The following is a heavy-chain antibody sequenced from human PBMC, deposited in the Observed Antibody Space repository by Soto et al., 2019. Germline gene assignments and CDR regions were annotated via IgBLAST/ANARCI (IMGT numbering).Heavy chain of an antibody. Sequence: EVQPVESGGALVQPGGSLRLSCAASGFIFSNYEMSWVRQAPGKGLEWVSYIDHSGTTIYYADSVKGRFTISRDNAKNSLFLQMNSLRAEDTAVYYCARGHIVATILDYWGQGTLVTVSS. CDR1: GFIFSNYE. V-gene: IGHV3-48*03. CDR3: ARGHIVATILDY. J-gene: IGHJ4*02. CDR2: IDHSGTTI. D-gene: IGHD5-12*01.